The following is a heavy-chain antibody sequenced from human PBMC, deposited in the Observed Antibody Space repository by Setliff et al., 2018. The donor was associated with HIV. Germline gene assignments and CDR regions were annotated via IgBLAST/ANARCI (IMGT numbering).Heavy chain of an antibody. D-gene: IGHD3-10*01. CDR3: AGPRGDEAFDI. CDR1: GNTFSSYG. J-gene: IGHJ3*02. CDR2: TTPLLGTT. V-gene: IGHV1-69*05. Sequence: SVKVSCKASGNTFSSYGITWVRQAPGQGLEWMGGTTPLLGTTNYAQKFQGRVTITTDEPTNTVYMELSGLRSADTAVYYCAGPRGDEAFDIWAKGQRSPSPQ.